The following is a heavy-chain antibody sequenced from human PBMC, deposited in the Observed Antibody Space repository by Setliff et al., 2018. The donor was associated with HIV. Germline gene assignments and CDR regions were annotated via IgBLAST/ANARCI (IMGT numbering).Heavy chain of an antibody. CDR2: IIPSSGGT. J-gene: IGHJ3*02. CDR1: GYTFIHFG. D-gene: IGHD2-8*01. Sequence: ASVKVSCKASGYTFIHFGISWARQAPGQGLEWMGRIIPSSGGTNYAQKFQGRVTMTRDTSISTAYMELSRLRSDDTAVYYCASKVYCTNGVCLDAFDIWGQGTMVTVSS. V-gene: IGHV1-2*06. CDR3: ASKVYCTNGVCLDAFDI.